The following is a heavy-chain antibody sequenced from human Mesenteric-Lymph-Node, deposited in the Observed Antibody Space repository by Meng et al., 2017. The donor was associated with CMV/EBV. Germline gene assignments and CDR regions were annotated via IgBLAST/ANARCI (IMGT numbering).Heavy chain of an antibody. Sequence: TSYDINWVRQATGQGLEWMGWMNPNSGNTGYAQKFQGRVTMTRNTSINTAYMELSSLRPEDTAVYYCARRSICSGGACSSSDWIWFDPWGQGTLVTVSS. CDR2: MNPNSGNT. CDR1: TSYD. V-gene: IGHV1-8*01. J-gene: IGHJ5*02. CDR3: ARRSICSGGACSSSDWIWFDP. D-gene: IGHD2-15*01.